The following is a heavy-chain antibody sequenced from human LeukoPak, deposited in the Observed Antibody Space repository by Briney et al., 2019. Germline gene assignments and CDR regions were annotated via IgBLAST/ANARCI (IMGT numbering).Heavy chain of an antibody. CDR1: GGSISSYY. Sequence: SSETLSLTCTVSGGSISSYYWSWIRQPAGKGLEWIGRIYASGSTNYNPSLKSRVTMSVDTSKNQFSLKLSSVTAADTAVYYCARQTVAGSCLDYWGQGTLVTVSS. V-gene: IGHV4-4*07. J-gene: IGHJ4*02. CDR3: ARQTVAGSCLDY. D-gene: IGHD6-19*01. CDR2: IYASGST.